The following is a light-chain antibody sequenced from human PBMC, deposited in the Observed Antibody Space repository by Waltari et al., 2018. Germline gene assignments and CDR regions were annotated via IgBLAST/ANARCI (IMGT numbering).Light chain of an antibody. J-gene: IGLJ3*02. V-gene: IGLV3-27*01. CDR2: KDS. CDR1: IFPKKY. CDR3: YSAADNNLV. Sequence: SYELTQPSSVSVSPGQTARITCSGDIFPKKYVRWFHQKPGQAPVLVIYKDSERPSGIPERFSGSSSGTTVTLTISGAQVEDEGDYYCYSAADNNLVFGGGTQLTVV.